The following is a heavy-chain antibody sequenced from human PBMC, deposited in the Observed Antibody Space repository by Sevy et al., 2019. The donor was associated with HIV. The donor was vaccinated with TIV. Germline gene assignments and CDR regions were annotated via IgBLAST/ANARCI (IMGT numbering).Heavy chain of an antibody. CDR2: IAYDGSNK. CDR3: AIDGGIVLVPAAIHNYYYYYGMDV. CDR1: GFTFSSYG. D-gene: IGHD2-2*02. J-gene: IGHJ6*02. V-gene: IGHV3-30*03. Sequence: GGSLRLSCAASGFTFSSYGMHWVRQAPGKGLEWVAVIAYDGSNKYYADSVKGRFTISRDNSKNTLYLQMNSLRAEDTAVYYSAIDGGIVLVPAAIHNYYYYYGMDVWGQGTTVTVSS.